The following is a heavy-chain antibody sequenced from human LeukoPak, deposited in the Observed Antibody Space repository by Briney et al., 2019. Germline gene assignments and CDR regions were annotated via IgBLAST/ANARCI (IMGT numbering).Heavy chain of an antibody. D-gene: IGHD3-9*01. CDR3: ARGALDDDILTGIDY. V-gene: IGHV3-21*01. CDR1: GFTFSSYS. J-gene: IGHJ4*02. CDR2: ISSSGSYI. Sequence: GGSLGLSCAASGFTFSSYSMNWVRQAPGKGLEWVSSISSSGSYIYYADSVKGRFTISRDNAKNSMYLQMNSLRAEDTAVYYCARGALDDDILTGIDYWGQGTLVTVSP.